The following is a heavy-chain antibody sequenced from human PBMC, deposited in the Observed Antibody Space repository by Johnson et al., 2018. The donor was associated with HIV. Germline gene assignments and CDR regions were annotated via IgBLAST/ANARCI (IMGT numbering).Heavy chain of an antibody. J-gene: IGHJ3*02. V-gene: IGHV3-20*04. CDR1: GFTFDDYG. CDR2: ITWNGGST. Sequence: VQLVESGGGVVRPGGSLRLSCAASGFTFDDYGMSWVRQAPGKGLEWVSGITWNGGSTAYGDSVKGRFTISRDNAKNSLYLQMNSLRADDTALYFCARDGRGEQLVDQGDAFDIWGQGTMVTVSS. D-gene: IGHD6-6*01. CDR3: ARDGRGEQLVDQGDAFDI.